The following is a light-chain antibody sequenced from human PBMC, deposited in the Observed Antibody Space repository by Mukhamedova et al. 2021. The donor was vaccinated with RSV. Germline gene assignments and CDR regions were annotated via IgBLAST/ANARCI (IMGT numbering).Light chain of an antibody. CDR1: QGISSY. J-gene: IGKJ4*01. V-gene: IGKV1-8*01. CDR3: QQ. CDR2: DAS. Sequence: VTITCRASQGISSYLAWYQQKPGKAPKVLIYDASTLQSGAPSRFSGSRSGTDFTLTISCLQSEDFATCYCQQFGGGTKVEIK.